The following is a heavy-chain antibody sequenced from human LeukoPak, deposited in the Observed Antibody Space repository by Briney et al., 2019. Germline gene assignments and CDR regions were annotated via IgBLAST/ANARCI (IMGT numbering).Heavy chain of an antibody. J-gene: IGHJ4*02. CDR1: GFTFSSYS. D-gene: IGHD2-8*01. CDR2: ISSSSSYI. Sequence: GGSLRLSCAASGFTFSSYSMNWVRQAPGKGLEWVSSISSSSSYIYYADSVKGRFTISRDNAKNSLYLQMSSLRAEDTAVYYCACCSANGVWDWGQGTLVTVSS. CDR3: ACCSANGVWD. V-gene: IGHV3-21*01.